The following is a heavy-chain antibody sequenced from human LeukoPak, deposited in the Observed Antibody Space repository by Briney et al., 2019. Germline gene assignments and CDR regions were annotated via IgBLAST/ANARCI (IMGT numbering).Heavy chain of an antibody. J-gene: IGHJ4*02. V-gene: IGHV1-2*02. CDR1: GYTFTDYY. CDR3: ARVSSEPMGATDY. Sequence: ASVKVSCKASGYTFTDYYIHWVRQAPGQGLEWMGWINPNSGGTNYAEKFQDRVTMTRGTSISTAYMELSRLRSDDTAVYYCARVSSEPMGATDYWGQGTLVTVSS. CDR2: INPNSGGT. D-gene: IGHD1-14*01.